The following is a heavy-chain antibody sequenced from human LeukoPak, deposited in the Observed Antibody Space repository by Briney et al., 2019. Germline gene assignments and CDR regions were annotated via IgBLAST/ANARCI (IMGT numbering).Heavy chain of an antibody. J-gene: IGHJ5*02. V-gene: IGHV4-59*08. CDR2: IYYSGST. D-gene: IGHD3-22*01. Sequence: SETLSLTCTVSGRSISSYYWSWLRQPPGKGLEWLGYIYYSGSTNYNPSLKSRVTISVDTSKNQFSLKLSSVTAADTAVYYCARRMYSYDSSGYGGYWLDPWGQGTLVTVSS. CDR1: GRSISSYY. CDR3: ARRMYSYDSSGYGGYWLDP.